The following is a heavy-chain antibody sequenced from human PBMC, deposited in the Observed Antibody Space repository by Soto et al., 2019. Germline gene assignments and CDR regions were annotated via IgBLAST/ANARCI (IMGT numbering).Heavy chain of an antibody. CDR3: ARGDSSSWRVLVYYYYGMDV. J-gene: IGHJ6*02. CDR1: GFTFSSYA. V-gene: IGHV3-30-3*01. CDR2: ISYDGSNK. Sequence: QVQLVESGGGVVQPGRSLRLSCAASGFTFSSYAMHWVRQAPGKGLEWVAVISYDGSNKYYADSVKGRFTISRDNSKNTLYLQMHSLSAEDTDVYYCARGDSSSWRVLVYYYYGMDVWGQGTTVTVS. D-gene: IGHD6-13*01.